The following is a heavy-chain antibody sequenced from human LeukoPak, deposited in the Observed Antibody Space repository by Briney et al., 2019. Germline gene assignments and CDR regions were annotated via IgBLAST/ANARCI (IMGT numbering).Heavy chain of an antibody. V-gene: IGHV3-33*06. CDR1: GFTFSSYG. Sequence: SAGSLRLSCAASGFTFSSYGMHWVRQAPGKGLEWVGDIWNDGSNKYYADSVKGRFTTSRDNSKNTLYLQMNSLRAEDTAVYYCGKGPQDYYYCYYMDVWGKGTTATVSS. CDR2: IWNDGSNK. CDR3: GKGPQDYYYCYYMDV. J-gene: IGHJ6*03.